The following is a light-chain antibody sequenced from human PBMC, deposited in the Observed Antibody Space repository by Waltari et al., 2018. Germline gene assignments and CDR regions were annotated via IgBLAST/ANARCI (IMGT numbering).Light chain of an antibody. Sequence: EIVLTQSPGTLSLPPGERATLSCRASQRVSRTLAWYQQKPGQAPRLLILGASNRATGTPDRCSGSESGTDFSLIITILEPEDSAMYYCQHYVRLPATFGQGTKVEIK. CDR1: QRVSRT. V-gene: IGKV3-20*01. CDR2: GAS. CDR3: QHYVRLPAT. J-gene: IGKJ1*01.